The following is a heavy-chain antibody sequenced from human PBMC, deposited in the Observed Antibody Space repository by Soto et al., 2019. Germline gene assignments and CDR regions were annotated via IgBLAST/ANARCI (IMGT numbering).Heavy chain of an antibody. J-gene: IGHJ4*02. Sequence: QVQLQESGPGLVKPSETLSLTCTVSGASISSYYWSWIRQPPGKGLEWIGYVYYSGSTNYNPSLKGRVTISVDTSKNQCSLKLSSVTAADTAMYYCARDTTPSLWGQGTLVTVSS. CDR3: ARDTTPSL. CDR2: VYYSGST. V-gene: IGHV4-59*01. D-gene: IGHD1-1*01. CDR1: GASISSYY.